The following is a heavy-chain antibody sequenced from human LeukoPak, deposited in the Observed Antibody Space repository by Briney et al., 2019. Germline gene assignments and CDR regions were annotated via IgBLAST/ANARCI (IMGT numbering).Heavy chain of an antibody. CDR3: ARLGYCSSTSCSGVDY. CDR1: GGTFSSYA. V-gene: IGHV1-69*04. CDR2: IIPILGIA. Sequence: GASVKVSCKASGGTFSSYAISWVRQAPGQGLEWMGRIIPILGIANYAQKFQGRVTITADKSTSTAYMELSSLRSEDTAVYYCARLGYCSSTSCSGVDYWGQGTLVTVSS. J-gene: IGHJ4*02. D-gene: IGHD2-2*01.